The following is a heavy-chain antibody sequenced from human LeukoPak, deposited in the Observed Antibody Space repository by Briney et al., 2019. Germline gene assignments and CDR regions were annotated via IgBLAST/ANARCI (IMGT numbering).Heavy chain of an antibody. D-gene: IGHD1-26*01. V-gene: IGHV3-30*18. J-gene: IGHJ4*02. CDR3: AKDGSRDSGTYRLGY. CDR2: ISYDGSNK. CDR1: GFTFSTFG. Sequence: PGGSLRLSCAASGFTFSTFGMHWVRQAPGKGLEWVAVISYDGSNKYYADSVKGRFTISRDNSKNTLYLQMNSLRAEDTAVYYCAKDGSRDSGTYRLGYWGQGTLVTVSS.